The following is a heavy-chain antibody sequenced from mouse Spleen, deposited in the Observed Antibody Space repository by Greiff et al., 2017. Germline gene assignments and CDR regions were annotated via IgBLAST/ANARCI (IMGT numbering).Heavy chain of an antibody. D-gene: IGHD2-4*01. CDR2: INPGSGGT. V-gene: IGHV1-54*01. CDR1: GYAFTNYL. J-gene: IGHJ2*01. CDR3: AREDYDYVDY. Sequence: VQLQQSGAELVRPGTSVKVSCKASGYAFTNYLIEWVKQRPGQGLEWIGVINPGSGGTNYNEKFKGKATLTADKSSSTAYMQLSSLTSEDSAVYFCAREDYDYVDYWGQGTTLTVSS.